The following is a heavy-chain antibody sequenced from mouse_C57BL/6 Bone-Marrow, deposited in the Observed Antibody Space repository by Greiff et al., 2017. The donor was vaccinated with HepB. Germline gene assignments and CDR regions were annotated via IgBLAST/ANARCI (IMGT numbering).Heavy chain of an antibody. J-gene: IGHJ1*03. CDR1: GYTLTSYW. CDR3: AREGLLRWYFDV. V-gene: IGHV1-50*01. D-gene: IGHD1-1*01. CDR2: IDPSDSYT. Sequence: VQLQQPGAELVKPGASVKLSCKASGYTLTSYWMQWVKQRPGQGLEWIGEIDPSDSYTNYNQKFKGKATLTVDTSSSTAYMQLSSLTSEASAVYYCAREGLLRWYFDVWGTGTTVTVSS.